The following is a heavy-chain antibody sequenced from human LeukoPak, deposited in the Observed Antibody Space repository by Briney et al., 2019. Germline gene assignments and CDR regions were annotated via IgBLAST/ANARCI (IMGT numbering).Heavy chain of an antibody. Sequence: KSSETLSLTCTVSGGSISSYYWSWLRKPPGKGLEWIGYIYYSGSTNYNPSLKSRVIISVDTSKKHFSLQMSSVTAADTAVYYCARHSLLTYYYSSGHQNWFDPWGQGTLVTVSS. J-gene: IGHJ5*02. V-gene: IGHV4-59*08. CDR1: GGSISSYY. CDR3: ARHSLLTYYYSSGHQNWFDP. CDR2: IYYSGST. D-gene: IGHD3-22*01.